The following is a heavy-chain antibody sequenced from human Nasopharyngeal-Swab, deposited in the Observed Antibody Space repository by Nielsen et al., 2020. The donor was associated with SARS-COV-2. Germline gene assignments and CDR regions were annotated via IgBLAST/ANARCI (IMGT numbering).Heavy chain of an antibody. J-gene: IGHJ4*02. D-gene: IGHD5-24*01. Sequence: ASVKVSCKASGYTFTGNFMHWVRQAPGQGLEWVGRIGTNSGGTLYAQRFRGRVTMTRDTSVATAYMELSDLRSDDTAVYYCARDSPASRGDYWGQGTLVTVSS. CDR3: ARDSPASRGDY. CDR2: IGTNSGGT. CDR1: GYTFTGNF. V-gene: IGHV1-2*06.